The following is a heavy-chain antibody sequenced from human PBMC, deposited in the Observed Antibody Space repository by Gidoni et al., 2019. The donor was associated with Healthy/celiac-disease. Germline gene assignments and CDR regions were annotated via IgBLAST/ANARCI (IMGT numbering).Heavy chain of an antibody. CDR2: ISWNSGSI. D-gene: IGHD1-26*01. Sequence: EVQLVESGGGLVQPGRSLRLSCAASGFPFDDYAMHWVRQAPGKGLEWVSGISWNSGSIGYADSVKGRFTISRDNAKNSLYLQMNSLRAEDTALYYCAKDSGAKWELAYYFDYWGQGTLVTVSS. CDR1: GFPFDDYA. J-gene: IGHJ4*02. CDR3: AKDSGAKWELAYYFDY. V-gene: IGHV3-9*01.